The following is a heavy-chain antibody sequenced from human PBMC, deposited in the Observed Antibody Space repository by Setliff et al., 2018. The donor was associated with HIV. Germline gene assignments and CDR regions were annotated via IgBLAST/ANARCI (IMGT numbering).Heavy chain of an antibody. J-gene: IGHJ4*02. D-gene: IGHD2-2*01. V-gene: IGHV3-7*03. CDR1: GFTFSRHW. CDR2: IKQDGSEK. Sequence: PGGSLRLSCAASGFTFSRHWMSWVRQAPGKGLEWVANIKQDGSEKYYGDSVQGRFTVSRDNAKKALYLQMNSLRIEDTAFYHCVKGDCTSSSCELEYWGQGTLVTVSS. CDR3: VKGDCTSSSCELEY.